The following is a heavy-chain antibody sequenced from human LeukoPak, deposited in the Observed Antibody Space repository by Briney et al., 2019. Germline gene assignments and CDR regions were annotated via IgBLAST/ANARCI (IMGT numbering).Heavy chain of an antibody. J-gene: IGHJ6*03. D-gene: IGHD2-21*02. CDR1: GYTFTGYY. Sequence: GASVKVSCKASGYTFTGYYMHWVRQAPGQGLEWMGWINPNSGGTNYAQKFQGRVTMTRDTSISTAYMELSRLRSDDTAVYYCARSGHSGVTLDPYYYYYMDVRGKGTTVTVSS. CDR2: INPNSGGT. CDR3: ARSGHSGVTLDPYYYYYMDV. V-gene: IGHV1-2*02.